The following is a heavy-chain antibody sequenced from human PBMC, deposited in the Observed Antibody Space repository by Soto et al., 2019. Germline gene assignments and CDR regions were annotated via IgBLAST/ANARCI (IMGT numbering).Heavy chain of an antibody. CDR1: GASICRQY. CDR3: ARGPVVYSTLPFDP. J-gene: IGHJ5*02. D-gene: IGHD2-8*02. CDR2: IYYSVGT. V-gene: IGHV4-59*11. Sequence: SENLSLTRIVSGASICRQYSSWIRQPPGKGLEWIGYIYYSVGTNYNPSLKSPVIISLDTSRNQFSLNLSSVAAAVTAVYFCARGPVVYSTLPFDPCGRGIVFTVSS.